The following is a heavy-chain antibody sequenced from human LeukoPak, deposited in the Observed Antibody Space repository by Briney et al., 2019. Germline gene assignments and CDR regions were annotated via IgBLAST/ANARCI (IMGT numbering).Heavy chain of an antibody. CDR1: GFTFSSYA. J-gene: IGHJ4*02. Sequence: GGSLRLSCAASGFTFSSYAMSWVRQAPGKGLEWVSAISGSGGSTYYAASVKGRFTISRDNSKNTLYLQMNRLRAEDTAVYYCAKDREGGATNIYYFDYWGQGTLVTVSS. D-gene: IGHD1-26*01. V-gene: IGHV3-23*01. CDR2: ISGSGGST. CDR3: AKDREGGATNIYYFDY.